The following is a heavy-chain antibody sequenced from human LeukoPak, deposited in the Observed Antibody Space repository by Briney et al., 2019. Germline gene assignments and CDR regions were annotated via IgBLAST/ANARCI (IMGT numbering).Heavy chain of an antibody. CDR2: IYYSGST. J-gene: IGHJ4*02. D-gene: IGHD6-13*01. CDR3: ARAWRSSSWYYDY. CDR1: GGSISSHY. Sequence: SETLSLTCTVSGGSISSHYWSWIRQPPGKGLEWIGYIYYSGSTNYNPSLKSRVTISVDTFKNQFSLKLSSVTAADTAVYYCARAWRSSSWYYDYWGQGTLVTVSS. V-gene: IGHV4-59*11.